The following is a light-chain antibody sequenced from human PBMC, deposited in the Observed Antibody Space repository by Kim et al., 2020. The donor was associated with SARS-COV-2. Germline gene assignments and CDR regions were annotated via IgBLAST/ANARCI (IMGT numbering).Light chain of an antibody. Sequence: SYELTRPPSVSVSPGQTASITCSGDKLGDKYACWYQQKPGQSPVLVIYQDSKRPSGIPERFSGSNSGNTATLTISGTQAMDEADYYCQAWDSSTYYVF. CDR1: KLGDKY. CDR2: QDS. V-gene: IGLV3-1*01. CDR3: QAWDSSTYYV. J-gene: IGLJ1*01.